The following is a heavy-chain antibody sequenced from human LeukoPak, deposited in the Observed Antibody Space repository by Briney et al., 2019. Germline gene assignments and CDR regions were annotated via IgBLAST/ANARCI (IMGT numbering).Heavy chain of an antibody. V-gene: IGHV3-30*18. Sequence: GGSLRLSCAASGLIFNNYGMHWVRQAPGKGLEWVAVISYDGSNKNYADSVKGRFTISRDSSKNTVYLQMNSLRVEDTAVYYCAKDWALYCGGDCYFNYWGQGTLVTVSS. CDR2: ISYDGSNK. D-gene: IGHD2-21*02. J-gene: IGHJ4*02. CDR1: GLIFNNYG. CDR3: AKDWALYCGGDCYFNY.